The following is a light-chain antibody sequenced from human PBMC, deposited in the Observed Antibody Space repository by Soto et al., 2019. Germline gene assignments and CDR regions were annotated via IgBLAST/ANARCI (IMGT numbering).Light chain of an antibody. CDR3: QEYNNYWT. V-gene: IGKV1-5*01. CDR2: TAS. Sequence: DIQMTQSPSTLSASVGDTVTITCRASQTISRWLAWYQQKPGKAPRLPIYTASTLESGVPSRFSASGSGTEFTLTISSLHPDDFATYYCQEYNNYWTFGQGTKVEVK. J-gene: IGKJ1*01. CDR1: QTISRW.